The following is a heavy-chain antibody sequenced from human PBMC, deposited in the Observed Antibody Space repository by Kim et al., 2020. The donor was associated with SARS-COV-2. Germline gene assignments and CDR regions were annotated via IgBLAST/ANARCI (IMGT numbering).Heavy chain of an antibody. Sequence: SVKVSCKASGGTFSSYAISWVRQAPGQGLEWMGRIIPILGIANYAQKFQGRVTITADKSTSTAYMELSSLRSEDTAVYYCARDRASGYDISLDYWGQGTLVTVSS. CDR1: GGTFSSYA. CDR2: IIPILGIA. CDR3: ARDRASGYDISLDY. D-gene: IGHD5-12*01. V-gene: IGHV1-69*04. J-gene: IGHJ4*02.